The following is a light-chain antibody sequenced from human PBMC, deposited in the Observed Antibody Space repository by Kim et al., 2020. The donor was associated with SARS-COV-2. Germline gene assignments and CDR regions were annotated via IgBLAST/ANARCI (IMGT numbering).Light chain of an antibody. CDR3: QQYNNWPPGVS. Sequence: SPEERFPHSSRASQSVGISLAWYQQKPGQAPRLLIYGVSRRATDIPDRFSGSGSGTEFTLTISSLQSEDFEIYYCQQYNNWPPGVSFGGGTKLEI. CDR1: QSVGIS. CDR2: GVS. V-gene: IGKV3-15*01. J-gene: IGKJ4*01.